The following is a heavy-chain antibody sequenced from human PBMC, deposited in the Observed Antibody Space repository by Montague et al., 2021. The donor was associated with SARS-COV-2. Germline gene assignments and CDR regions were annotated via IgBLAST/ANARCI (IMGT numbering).Heavy chain of an antibody. CDR3: ARVRAVPAAMRIFSLGRSYYGMDV. D-gene: IGHD2-2*01. CDR2: FNHSRST. J-gene: IGHJ6*04. Sequence: SETLSLTCAGQGRATRGHYGRGNGRTPVKNLDCMGEFNHSRSTNYNPSLKSRVTISVDTSKNQFSLKLSSVTAADTAVYYCARVRAVPAAMRIFSLGRSYYGMDVWGKGTTVTVAS. V-gene: IGHV4-34*01. CDR1: GRATRGHY.